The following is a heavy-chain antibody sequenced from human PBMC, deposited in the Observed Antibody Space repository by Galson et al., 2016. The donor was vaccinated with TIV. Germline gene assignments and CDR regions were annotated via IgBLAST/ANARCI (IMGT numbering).Heavy chain of an antibody. CDR3: ARDQNYYDSSGYHLGRWDGGFDI. J-gene: IGHJ3*02. CDR2: IWYDGSKK. CDR1: GFTFDDYA. V-gene: IGHV3-33*08. D-gene: IGHD3-22*01. Sequence: SLRLSCAASGFTFDDYAMHWVRQAPGKGLEWVAGIWYDGSKKNYADSVKGRFTISRDNSKNTVYLQMDSLRAEDTAVYYCARDQNYYDSSGYHLGRWDGGFDIWGQGTMVTVSS.